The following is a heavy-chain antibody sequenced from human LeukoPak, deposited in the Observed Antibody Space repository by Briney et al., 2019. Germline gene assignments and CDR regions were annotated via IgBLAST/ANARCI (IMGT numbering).Heavy chain of an antibody. CDR1: GVSISGYDYY. J-gene: IGHJ5*02. CDR3: ARDARDYGDYDWFDP. D-gene: IGHD4-17*01. Sequence: SETLSLTCTVSGVSISGYDYYWGWIRQPPGKGLEWIGSIYFSGNTYYNLSLKSRVTISVDKSKNQFSLKLNSVTAADTAVYYCARDARDYGDYDWFDPWGQGTLVTVSS. CDR2: IYFSGNT. V-gene: IGHV4-39*07.